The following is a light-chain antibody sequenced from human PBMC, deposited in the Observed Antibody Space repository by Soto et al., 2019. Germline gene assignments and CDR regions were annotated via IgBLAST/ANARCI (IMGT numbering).Light chain of an antibody. CDR3: QQLSTYPHT. CDR1: QGISNY. CDR2: AAS. Sequence: DVQLTQSPSFLSASVGDRVTITCRASQGISNYLAWYQQKPGRAPKLLVYAASTLQSGVPSRFSGSGSGPEFTLTISSLQAEDSATYYCQQLSTYPHTSGQGTKLEIK. J-gene: IGKJ2*01. V-gene: IGKV1-9*01.